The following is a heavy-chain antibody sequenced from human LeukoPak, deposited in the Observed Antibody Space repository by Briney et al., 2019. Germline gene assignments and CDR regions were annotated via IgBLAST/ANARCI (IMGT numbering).Heavy chain of an antibody. V-gene: IGHV4-38-2*02. Sequence: SETLSLTCTVSGYSISSGYYWVWIRQPPGKGLEWIGSIYRSGSTNYNPSLKSRVTISVDTSKNQFSLKLSSVTAADTAVYYCAREKMVGATSGGAFDIWGQGTMVTVSS. CDR2: IYRSGST. CDR3: AREKMVGATSGGAFDI. D-gene: IGHD1-26*01. CDR1: GYSISSGYY. J-gene: IGHJ3*02.